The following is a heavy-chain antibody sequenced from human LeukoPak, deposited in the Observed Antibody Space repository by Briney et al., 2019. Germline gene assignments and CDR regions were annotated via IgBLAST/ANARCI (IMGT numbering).Heavy chain of an antibody. J-gene: IGHJ4*02. CDR3: AKERVTAMFTIDY. Sequence: GGSLRLSCVVSAFSFIMYGMQWVRQAPGKGLEWVAFIRYDGSNKYYADSVKGRFTISRDNSKNTLYLQMNSLRAEDTAVYYCAKERVTAMFTIDYWGQGTLVTVSS. CDR1: AFSFIMYG. D-gene: IGHD5-18*01. CDR2: IRYDGSNK. V-gene: IGHV3-30*02.